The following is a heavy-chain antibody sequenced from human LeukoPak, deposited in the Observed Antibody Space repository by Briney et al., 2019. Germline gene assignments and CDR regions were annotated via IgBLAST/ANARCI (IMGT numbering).Heavy chain of an antibody. CDR1: GLTFSSNA. J-gene: IGHJ4*02. CDR3: AKEVDDWLSPFDY. Sequence: PGGSLRLSCAASGLTFSSNAITWVGQAPGKGLDWVSAISGSGGSTYYADSVKGRFTISRDNSKNTLYLQMNSLRAEDTAVYYCAKEVDDWLSPFDYWGLGTLVTVSS. V-gene: IGHV3-23*01. D-gene: IGHD3-9*01. CDR2: ISGSGGST.